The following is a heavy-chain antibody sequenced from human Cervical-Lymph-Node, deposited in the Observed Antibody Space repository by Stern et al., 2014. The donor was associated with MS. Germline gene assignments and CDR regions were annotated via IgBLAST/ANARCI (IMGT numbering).Heavy chain of an antibody. CDR3: ASKGLGGAGDAFDI. CDR2: IIPIFGTA. Sequence: VQLEESGADVKKPGSSVKVYCKASGGTFSSYAISWVRQPPGQGLECMGGIIPIFGTANYAQKFQGRVTIAADESTSTAYMELSSLRSEDTAVYYCASKGLGGAGDAFDIWGQGTMVTVSS. D-gene: IGHD2-15*01. V-gene: IGHV1-69*01. CDR1: GGTFSSYA. J-gene: IGHJ3*02.